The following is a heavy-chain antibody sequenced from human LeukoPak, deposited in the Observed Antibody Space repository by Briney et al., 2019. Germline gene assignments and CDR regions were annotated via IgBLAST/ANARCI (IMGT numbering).Heavy chain of an antibody. Sequence: GGSLRLSCAASGFTFSRYWMSWVRQAPGKGLEWVSSISGSGDSTPYADSVKGRFTISRDNSKNTLYLQMNSLRAEDTAVYYCANVGSGSFYYWGQGTLVTVSS. CDR2: ISGSGDST. CDR3: ANVGSGSFYY. V-gene: IGHV3-23*01. J-gene: IGHJ4*02. CDR1: GFTFSRYW. D-gene: IGHD3-10*01.